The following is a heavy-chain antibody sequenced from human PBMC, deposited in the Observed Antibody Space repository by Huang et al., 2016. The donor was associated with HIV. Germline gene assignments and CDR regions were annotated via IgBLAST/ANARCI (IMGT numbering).Heavy chain of an antibody. CDR2: IIPIVGTP. CDR1: GGTFSHHG. J-gene: IGHJ6*02. Sequence: QVQLVQSGAEVKKPGSSVKVSCKASGGTFSHHGISWVRQAPGQGLEWMGGIIPIVGTPYYAHKFQGRFTISADESTSTAYMELNSLRSDDTAVYYCARHPSRRGMDVWGQGTTVTVSS. V-gene: IGHV1-69*01. CDR3: ARHPSRRGMDV.